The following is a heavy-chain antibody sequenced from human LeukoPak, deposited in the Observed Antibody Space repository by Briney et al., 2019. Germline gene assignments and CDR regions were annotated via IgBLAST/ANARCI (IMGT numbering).Heavy chain of an antibody. Sequence: GGSLRLSCAASGFTASNNYMSWVRQAPGKGLEWVSLIYSGGITYYADSVKGRFTISRDNSKNTLYLQMNSLRAEDTAVYYCARQVVPAALNWFDPWGQGTLVTVSS. J-gene: IGHJ5*02. CDR2: IYSGGIT. D-gene: IGHD2-2*01. CDR1: GFTASNNY. CDR3: ARQVVPAALNWFDP. V-gene: IGHV3-53*01.